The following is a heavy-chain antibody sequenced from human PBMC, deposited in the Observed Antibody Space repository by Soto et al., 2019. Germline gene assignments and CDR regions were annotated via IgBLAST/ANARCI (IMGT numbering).Heavy chain of an antibody. CDR1: GFTFNNYA. CDR2: ISGGGDTT. J-gene: IGHJ4*02. Sequence: EVQLLESGGGLVQPGGSLRLSCAASGFTFNNYAMTWVRQAPGKGLEWVSAISGGGDTTSYADSVKGRFTVSRDGSKNTLYLQMSSLRAEDTGPYYCAKGRGGSGSLTPRVDFWGQGTLVTVSS. V-gene: IGHV3-23*01. D-gene: IGHD3-10*01. CDR3: AKGRGGSGSLTPRVDF.